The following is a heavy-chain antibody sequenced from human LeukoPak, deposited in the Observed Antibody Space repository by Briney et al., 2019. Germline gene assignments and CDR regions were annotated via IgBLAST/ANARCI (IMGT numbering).Heavy chain of an antibody. D-gene: IGHD2-8*01. V-gene: IGHV4-34*01. Sequence: SETLSLTCGVYGGSFSGYYWSWIRQSPGEGLEWTGEINDSGSTNYRPSLKSRVTISVDTSNNRFSLKLTSVTAADTAVYYCARAPPRGMVFYYFDYWGQGTLVTVSS. CDR2: INDSGST. CDR1: GGSFSGYY. J-gene: IGHJ4*02. CDR3: ARAPPRGMVFYYFDY.